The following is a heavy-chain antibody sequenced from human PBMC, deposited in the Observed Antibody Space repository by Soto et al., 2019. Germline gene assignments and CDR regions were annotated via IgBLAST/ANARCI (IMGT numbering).Heavy chain of an antibody. J-gene: IGHJ6*02. CDR3: AILTVTANYYYYYGMDV. V-gene: IGHV4-39*01. D-gene: IGHD4-4*01. CDR2: IYYSGST. CDR1: GGSISSSSYY. Sequence: PSETLSLTCTVSGGSISSSSYYWGWIRQPPGKGLEWIGSIYYSGSTYYNPSLKSRVTISVDTSKNQFSLKLSSVTAADTAVCYCAILTVTANYYYYYGMDVWGQGTTVTVSS.